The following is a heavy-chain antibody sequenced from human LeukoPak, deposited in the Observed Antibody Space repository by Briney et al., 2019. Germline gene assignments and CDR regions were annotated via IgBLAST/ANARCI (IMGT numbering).Heavy chain of an antibody. J-gene: IGHJ4*02. CDR3: ARAEIVVVVAATFPGY. Sequence: GGSLRLSCAASGFTFSSYAMSWVRQAPGKGLEWVSAISGSGGSTYYADSVKGRFTISRDNSKNTLYLQMNSLRAEDTAVYYCARAEIVVVVAATFPGYWGQGTLVTVSS. V-gene: IGHV3-23*01. CDR2: ISGSGGST. D-gene: IGHD2-15*01. CDR1: GFTFSSYA.